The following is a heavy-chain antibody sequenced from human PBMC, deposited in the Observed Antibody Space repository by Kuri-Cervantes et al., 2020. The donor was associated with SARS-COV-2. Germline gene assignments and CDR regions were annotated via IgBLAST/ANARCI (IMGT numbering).Heavy chain of an antibody. Sequence: SETLSLTCTVSGGSISSYYWSWIRQPPGKGLEWIGYIYYSGSTNYNPSLKSRVTTSVDTSKNQFSLKLNSVTAADTAVYYCARGVGYYDILTGSRDYFDYWGQGTLVTVSS. J-gene: IGHJ4*02. CDR2: IYYSGST. CDR1: GGSISSYY. D-gene: IGHD3-9*01. CDR3: ARGVGYYDILTGSRDYFDY. V-gene: IGHV4-59*01.